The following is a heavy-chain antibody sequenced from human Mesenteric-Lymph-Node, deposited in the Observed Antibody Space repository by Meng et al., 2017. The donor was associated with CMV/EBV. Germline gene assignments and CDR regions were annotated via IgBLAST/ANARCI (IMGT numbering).Heavy chain of an antibody. D-gene: IGHD5-12*01. J-gene: IGHJ4*02. V-gene: IGHV4-39*07. CDR2: IFYSGTT. Sequence: CTVSGASISSYNYYRDWIRQPPGKGLEWIGSIFYSGTTYYNPSYKSRITMSVDTSKNQFSLNLNSVTAADTAVYFCARDGTYSGLNWGQGTLVTVSS. CDR3: ARDGTYSGLN. CDR1: GASISSYNYY.